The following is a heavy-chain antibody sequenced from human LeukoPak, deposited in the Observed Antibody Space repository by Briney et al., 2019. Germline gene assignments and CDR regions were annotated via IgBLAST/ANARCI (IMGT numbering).Heavy chain of an antibody. CDR1: GFTFDDYA. V-gene: IGHV3-9*01. D-gene: IGHD5-12*01. CDR2: ISWNSGSI. CDR3: AISDIVATFG. J-gene: IGHJ4*02. Sequence: PGRSLRLSCAASGFTFDDYAMHWVRQAPGKGLEWVSSISWNSGSIGYADSVKGRFTISRDNSKNTLYLQMNSLRAEDTAVYYCAISDIVATFGWGQGTLVTVSS.